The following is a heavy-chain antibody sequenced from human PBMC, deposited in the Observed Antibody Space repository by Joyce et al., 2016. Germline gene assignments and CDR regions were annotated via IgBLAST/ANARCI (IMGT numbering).Heavy chain of an antibody. CDR1: GGSFANYY. J-gene: IGHJ5*02. CDR3: ARMIGIDMGGTLFNWFAP. CDR2: TFSSGTS. V-gene: IGHV4-59*01. D-gene: IGHD1-26*01. Sequence: QVLLQESGPGLVKPSETLSLTCTVSGGSFANYYWSWIRQPPGKGLEWIASTFSSGTSTYNPALNRRVAISLDASKNQVSLRLSSVTAADTAVYYCARMIGIDMGGTLFNWFAPWGQGSLVTVSS.